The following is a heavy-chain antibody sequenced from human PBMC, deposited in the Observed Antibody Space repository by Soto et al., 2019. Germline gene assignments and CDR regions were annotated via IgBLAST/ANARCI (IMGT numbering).Heavy chain of an antibody. V-gene: IGHV1-69*02. D-gene: IGHD4-17*01. CDR3: ARQFTVTREGRYFQH. Sequence: QVQLVQSGAEVKKPGSSVKVSCKASGGTFSSYTISWVRQAPGQGLEWMGRIIPILGIANYAQKFQGRVTITADKSTSTAYMELSSLRSEDTAVYYCARQFTVTREGRYFQHWGQGTLVTVSS. CDR2: IIPILGIA. J-gene: IGHJ1*01. CDR1: GGTFSSYT.